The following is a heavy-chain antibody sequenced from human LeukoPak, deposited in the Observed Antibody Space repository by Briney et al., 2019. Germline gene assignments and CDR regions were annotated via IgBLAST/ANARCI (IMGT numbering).Heavy chain of an antibody. V-gene: IGHV3-74*01. CDR3: ARGALITIFGVVIEYYFDY. D-gene: IGHD3-3*01. CDR1: GFTFSTYS. J-gene: IGHJ4*02. Sequence: PGGSLRLSCAASGFTFSTYSMNWVRQAPGKGLVWVSRINSDGSSTSYADSVKGRFTISRDNAKNTLYLQMNSLRAEDTAVYYCARGALITIFGVVIEYYFDYWGQGTLVTVSS. CDR2: INSDGSST.